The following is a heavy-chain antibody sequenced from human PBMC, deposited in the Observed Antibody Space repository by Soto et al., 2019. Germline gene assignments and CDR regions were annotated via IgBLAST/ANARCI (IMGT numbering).Heavy chain of an antibody. CDR2: IYYSGST. D-gene: IGHD1-7*01. Sequence: SVVYGSISGRGDYRSCISKNPGKGLEWIGYIYYSGSTYYNPSLKSRVTISVDTSKNQFSLKLSSVTAADTAVYYCARERTGTTPLDYYYSGMDVLRHGTTVTVSS. CDR3: ARERTGTTPLDYYYSGMDV. V-gene: IGHV4-31*03. J-gene: IGHJ6*02. CDR1: YGSISGRGDY.